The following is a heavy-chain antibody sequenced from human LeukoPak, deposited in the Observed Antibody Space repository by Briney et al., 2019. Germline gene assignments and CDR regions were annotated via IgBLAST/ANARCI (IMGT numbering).Heavy chain of an antibody. D-gene: IGHD6-13*01. CDR2: INPNSGGT. V-gene: IGHV1-2*06. CDR3: ARVGQQLAFNYYYYYMDV. Sequence: ASVKVSCKASGYTFTGYYMHWVRQAPGQGLEWMGRINPNSGGTNYAQKFQGRVTMTRDTSISTAYMELSRLRSDDTAVYYCARVGQQLAFNYYYYYMDVWGKGTTVTVSS. J-gene: IGHJ6*03. CDR1: GYTFTGYY.